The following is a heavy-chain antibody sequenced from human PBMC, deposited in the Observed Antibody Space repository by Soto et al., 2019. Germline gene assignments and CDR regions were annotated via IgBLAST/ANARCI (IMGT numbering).Heavy chain of an antibody. CDR1: GFTFSSYA. CDR3: SAHRMVVRASNWFDP. CDR2: ISGSGGST. J-gene: IGHJ5*02. D-gene: IGHD3-10*01. Sequence: VQLLESGGGLVQPGGSLRLSCAASGFTFSSYAMSWVRQAPGKGLEWVSAISGSGGSTYYADSVKGRFTISRDNSKNTLYLQMNSLRAEDTAVYYCSAHRMVVRASNWFDPWGQGTLVTVSS. V-gene: IGHV3-23*01.